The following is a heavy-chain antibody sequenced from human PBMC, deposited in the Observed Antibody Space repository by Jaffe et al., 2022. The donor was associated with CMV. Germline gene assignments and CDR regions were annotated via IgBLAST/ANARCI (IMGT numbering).Heavy chain of an antibody. CDR1: GGSISSYY. J-gene: IGHJ6*03. D-gene: IGHD6-19*01. CDR2: IYYSGST. Sequence: QVQLQESGPGLVKPSETLSLTCTVSGGSISSYYWSWIRQPPGKGLEWIGYIYYSGSTNYNPSLKSRVTISVDTSKNQFSLKLSSVTAADTAVYYCARYSGGYSSGWYSPYYYYYYMDVWGKGTTVTVSS. CDR3: ARYSGGYSSGWYSPYYYYYYMDV. V-gene: IGHV4-59*08.